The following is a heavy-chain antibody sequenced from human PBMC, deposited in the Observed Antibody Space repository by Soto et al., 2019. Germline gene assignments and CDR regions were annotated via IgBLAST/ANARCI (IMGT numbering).Heavy chain of an antibody. CDR3: ARRILATKTFDS. V-gene: IGHV4-4*02. Sequence: SETLSLTCAVSGGSISSSNWWSWVRQPPGKGLEWIGEIYHSGSTNYNPSLKSRVTISVDKSKNQFSLTVTSVTAADTAVYYWARRILATKTFDSWGKETLVTVPS. CDR1: GGSISSSNW. D-gene: IGHD5-12*01. CDR2: IYHSGST. J-gene: IGHJ4*02.